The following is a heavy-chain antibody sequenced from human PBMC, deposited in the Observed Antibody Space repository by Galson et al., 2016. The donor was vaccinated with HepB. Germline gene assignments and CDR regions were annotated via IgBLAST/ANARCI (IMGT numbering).Heavy chain of an antibody. CDR1: GDSVSNNHAA. V-gene: IGHV6-1*01. CDR2: TFYRSTWEN. Sequence: CAISGDSVSNNHAAWNWIRQSPSRGLEWLGRTFYRSTWENHYAGSVKTRITISPYTPRNKFSLHLNSVTPEDTAVYYCARAVMLGRGMDVGGQGTTVTVSS. D-gene: IGHD3-10*01. J-gene: IGHJ6*02. CDR3: ARAVMLGRGMDV.